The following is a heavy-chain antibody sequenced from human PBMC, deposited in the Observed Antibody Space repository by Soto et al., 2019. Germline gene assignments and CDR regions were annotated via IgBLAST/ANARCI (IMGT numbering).Heavy chain of an antibody. CDR2: IDWDDDK. V-gene: IGHV2-70*01. CDR1: GFSLSTSGMC. D-gene: IGHD2-2*01. CDR3: ARIREFDVVVPVASDYGMDV. Sequence: SGPTLVNPTQTLTLTCTFSGFSLSTSGMCVSWIRQPPGKALEWLALIDWDDDKYYSTSLKTRLTISKDTSKNQVVLTMTNMDPVDTATYYCARIREFDVVVPVASDYGMDVWGQGTTVTVSS. J-gene: IGHJ6*02.